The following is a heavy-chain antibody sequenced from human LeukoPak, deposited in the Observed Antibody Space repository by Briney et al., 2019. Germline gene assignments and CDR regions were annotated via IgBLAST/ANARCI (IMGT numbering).Heavy chain of an antibody. V-gene: IGHV4-39*02. CDR2: IYYSGST. CDR1: GGSISSSSYY. J-gene: IGHJ5*02. Sequence: SETLSLTCTVSGGSISSSSYYWGWIRQPPGKRLEWIGSIYYSGSTYYNPSLKSRVTISVDTSKNQFSLKLSSVTAADTAVYYCARDLGYSSSWYFPGSWYNWFDPWGQGTLFTVSS. CDR3: ARDLGYSSSWYFPGSWYNWFDP. D-gene: IGHD6-13*01.